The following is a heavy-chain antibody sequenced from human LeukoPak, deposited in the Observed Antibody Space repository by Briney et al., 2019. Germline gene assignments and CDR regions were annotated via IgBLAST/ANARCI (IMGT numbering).Heavy chain of an antibody. CDR3: TRGVYFDY. CDR1: GFTFGDYA. Sequence: GGSLRLSCTASGFTFGDYAMSWVRQAPGKGVEWVGFIRSKAYGGTTEYAASVKGRFTISRDDSKSIAYLQMNSLKTEDTAVYYCTRGVYFDYWGQGTLVTVSS. V-gene: IGHV3-49*04. CDR2: IRSKAYGGTT. J-gene: IGHJ4*02. D-gene: IGHD2-8*01.